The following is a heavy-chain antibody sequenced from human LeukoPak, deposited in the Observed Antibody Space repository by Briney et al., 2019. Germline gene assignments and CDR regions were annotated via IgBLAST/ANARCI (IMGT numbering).Heavy chain of an antibody. CDR3: ARGYFDWQRFDP. CDR2: IYYSGST. J-gene: IGHJ5*02. CDR1: GGSISSYY. D-gene: IGHD3-9*01. Sequence: SETLSLTCTVSGGSISSYYWNWIRQPPGKGLEWIGYIYYSGSTNYNPSLKSRVTISVDTSKNQFSLKLSSVTAADTAVYYCARGYFDWQRFDPWGQGTLVTVSS. V-gene: IGHV4-59*01.